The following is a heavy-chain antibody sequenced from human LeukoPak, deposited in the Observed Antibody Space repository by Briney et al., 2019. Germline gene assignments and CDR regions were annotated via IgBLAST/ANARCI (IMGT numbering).Heavy chain of an antibody. D-gene: IGHD3-10*01. CDR2: KYPGDCET. CDR3: TRHWGSGHSADY. Sequence: GKPLKISCKGSGYSFTNYWIGCVRQMPGKGLLWMGIKYPGDCETIYSPSFQVQVNISADKSIHAHYLQWSSMKASDTAMYYCTRHWGSGHSADYWGQGTLVTVLS. J-gene: IGHJ4*02. CDR1: GYSFTNYW. V-gene: IGHV5-51*01.